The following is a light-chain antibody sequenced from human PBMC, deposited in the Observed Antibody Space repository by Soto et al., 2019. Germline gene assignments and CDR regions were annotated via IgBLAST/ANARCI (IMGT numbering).Light chain of an antibody. CDR3: QHLNGYPVT. CDR2: AAS. Sequence: DIQLTQSPSFLSASVGDTVTITCRASQGLNGYLAWYQQKPGKAPNLLIYAASTLQSGVPSRFSGRGSGTEFTLTISSLQPEDFATYYCQHLNGYPVTFGQGTRLE. CDR1: QGLNGY. J-gene: IGKJ5*01. V-gene: IGKV1-9*01.